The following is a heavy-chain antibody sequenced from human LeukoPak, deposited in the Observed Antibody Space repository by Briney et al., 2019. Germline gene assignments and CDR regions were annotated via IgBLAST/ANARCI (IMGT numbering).Heavy chain of an antibody. D-gene: IGHD3-9*01. CDR1: GYTLTELS. V-gene: IGHV1-18*01. CDR2: ISAYNGNT. J-gene: IGHJ4*02. CDR3: AKGGYDILTGYDSPSDY. Sequence: ASVKVSCKVSGYTLTELSMHWVRQAPGKGLEWMGWISAYNGNTNYAQKLQGRVTMTTDTSTSTAYMELRSLRSDDTAVYYCAKGGYDILTGYDSPSDYWGQGTLVTVSS.